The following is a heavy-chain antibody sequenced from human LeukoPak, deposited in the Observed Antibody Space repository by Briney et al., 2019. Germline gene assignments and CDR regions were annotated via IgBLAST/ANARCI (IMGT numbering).Heavy chain of an antibody. CDR3: ARGFVFLDF. V-gene: IGHV4-31*01. Sequence: SETLSLTCTVPGGSIGSGGYYWTWIRQHPGKGLEWIGYIYYSGLTYYNPSLKSQITISVDASKNQFSLKLTSVTAADTAVYFCARGFVFLDFWGQGTLVTVSS. D-gene: IGHD3-10*01. CDR1: GGSIGSGGYY. J-gene: IGHJ4*02. CDR2: IYYSGLT.